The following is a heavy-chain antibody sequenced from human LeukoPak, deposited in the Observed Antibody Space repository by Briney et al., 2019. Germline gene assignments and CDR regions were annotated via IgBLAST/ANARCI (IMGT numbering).Heavy chain of an antibody. Sequence: GASVKVSCKASGGTFSSYAISWVRQAPGQGLEWMGGIIPIFGTANYAQKFQGRVTITADESTSTAYMELSSLRSEDTAVYYCARDRPSSGYYYGMDVWGKGTTVTVSS. CDR1: GGTFSSYA. CDR2: IIPIFGTA. D-gene: IGHD3-10*01. V-gene: IGHV1-69*01. J-gene: IGHJ6*04. CDR3: ARDRPSSGYYYGMDV.